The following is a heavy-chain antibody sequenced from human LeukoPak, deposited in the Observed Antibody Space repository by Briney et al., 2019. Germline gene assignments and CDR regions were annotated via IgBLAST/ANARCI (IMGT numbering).Heavy chain of an antibody. D-gene: IGHD3-3*01. CDR1: GFTFSSYA. CDR2: ISGSGGST. CDR3: AKGLRIFGVVPQPPFGY. V-gene: IGHV3-23*01. Sequence: GGSLRLSCAASGFTFSSYAMSWVRQAPGKGLEWVSAISGSGGSTYYADSVKGRFTISRDNSKNTLYLQMNSLRAEDTAVYYCAKGLRIFGVVPQPPFGYWGQGTLVTVSS. J-gene: IGHJ4*02.